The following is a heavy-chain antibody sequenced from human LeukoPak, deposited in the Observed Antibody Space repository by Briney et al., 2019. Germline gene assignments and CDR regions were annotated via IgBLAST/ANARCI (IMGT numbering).Heavy chain of an antibody. CDR3: ARDGGYDFWSGYYQDY. J-gene: IGHJ4*02. D-gene: IGHD3-3*01. V-gene: IGHV3-23*01. Sequence: GGSLRLSCAASGFTFSSYAMSWVRQAPGKGLEWVSTIGDNGDSTYYADSVKGRFTISRDNSKNTLYLQMNSLRAEDTAVYYCARDGGYDFWSGYYQDYWGQGTLVTVSS. CDR2: IGDNGDST. CDR1: GFTFSSYA.